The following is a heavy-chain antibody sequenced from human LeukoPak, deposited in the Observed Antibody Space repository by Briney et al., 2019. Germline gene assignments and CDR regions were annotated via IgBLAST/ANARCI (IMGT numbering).Heavy chain of an antibody. D-gene: IGHD6-13*01. V-gene: IGHV4-34*01. CDR1: GGSFSGYY. J-gene: IGHJ5*02. CDR2: INHSGST. Sequence: SETLSLTCAVYGGSFSGYYWSWIRQPPGKGLEWIGEINHSGSTNYNPSLKSRVTISVDTSKNQFSLKLSSVTAADTAVYYCARGPRSSWYWILDPWGQGTLVTVSS. CDR3: ARGPRSSWYWILDP.